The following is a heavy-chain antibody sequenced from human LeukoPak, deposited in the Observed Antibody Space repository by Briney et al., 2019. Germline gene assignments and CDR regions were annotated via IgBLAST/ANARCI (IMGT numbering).Heavy chain of an antibody. Sequence: SQTLSLTCTVSGGSISSGGYYWSWIRQHPGKGLEWIGYIYYSGSTYYNPSLKSRVTISVDTSKNQFSLKLSSVTAADTAVYYCARGVVPAAISYYYMDVWGKGTTVTDSS. V-gene: IGHV4-31*02. J-gene: IGHJ6*03. D-gene: IGHD2-2*01. CDR3: ARGVVPAAISYYYMDV. CDR1: GGSISSGGYY. CDR2: IYYSGST.